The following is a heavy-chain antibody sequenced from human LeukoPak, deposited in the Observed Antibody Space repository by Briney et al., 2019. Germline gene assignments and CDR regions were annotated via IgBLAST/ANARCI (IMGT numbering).Heavy chain of an antibody. CDR1: GGSISSYY. V-gene: IGHV4-59*01. CDR2: IYYSGST. J-gene: IGHJ6*03. CDR3: ARAGYSYGTYYYYYYMDV. D-gene: IGHD5-18*01. Sequence: PSETLSLTCVVSGGSISSYYWSWIRQPPGKGLEWIGYIYYSGSTNYTHSLKSRVTISVDTSKNKLPLKLSSLTAADTAVYYCARAGYSYGTYYYYYYMDVWGKGTTVTVSS.